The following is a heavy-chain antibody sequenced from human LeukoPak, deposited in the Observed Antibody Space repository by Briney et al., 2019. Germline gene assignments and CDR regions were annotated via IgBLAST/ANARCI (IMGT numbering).Heavy chain of an antibody. V-gene: IGHV4-38-2*02. D-gene: IGHD3-10*01. CDR2: IYHSGST. CDR1: GYSISSGYY. J-gene: IGHJ4*02. CDR3: ARPMVRGPTRVFDY. Sequence: SETLSLTCTVSGYSISSGYYWGWIRQPPGKGLERIGSIYHSGSTYYNPSLKSRVTISVDTSKNQFSLKLSSVTAADTAVYYCARPMVRGPTRVFDYWGQGTLVTVSS.